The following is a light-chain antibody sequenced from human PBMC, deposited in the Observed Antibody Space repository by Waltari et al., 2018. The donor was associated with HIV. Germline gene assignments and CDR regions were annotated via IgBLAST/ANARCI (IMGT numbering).Light chain of an antibody. V-gene: IGLV2-14*01. CDR1: RSDVGGYNY. CDR3: SSYTSSSTPVV. Sequence: QSALTQPASVSGSPGQSITISCTGTRSDVGGYNYVSWYQQHPGKAPNRMIYEVRNRPSGVSNRFSGSKSGNTASLTISGLQAEDEADYYCSSYTSSSTPVVFGGGTKLTVL. CDR2: EVR. J-gene: IGLJ2*01.